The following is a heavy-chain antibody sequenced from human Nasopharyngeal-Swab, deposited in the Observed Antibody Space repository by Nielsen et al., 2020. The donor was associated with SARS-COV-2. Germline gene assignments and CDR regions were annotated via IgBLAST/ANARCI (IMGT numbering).Heavy chain of an antibody. CDR3: AVTTPGIAAAGTRSNWFDP. Sequence: SETLSLTCAVYGGSFSGYYWSWIRQPPGNGLEWIGEINHSGSTNYNPSLKSRVTISVDTSKNQFSLKLSSVTAADTAVYYCAVTTPGIAAAGTRSNWFDPWGQGTLVTVSS. CDR1: GGSFSGYY. D-gene: IGHD6-13*01. CDR2: INHSGST. V-gene: IGHV4-34*01. J-gene: IGHJ5*02.